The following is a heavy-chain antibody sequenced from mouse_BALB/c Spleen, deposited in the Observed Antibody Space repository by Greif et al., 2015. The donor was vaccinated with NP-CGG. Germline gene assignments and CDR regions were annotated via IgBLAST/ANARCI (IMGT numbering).Heavy chain of an antibody. Sequence: QVQLQQSGAELVRPGASVTLSCKASGYTFTDYEMHWVKQTPVHGLEWIGAIDPETGGTAYNQKFKGKATLTADKSSSTAYMELRSLTSEDSAVYYCTRLLRPRAMDYWGQGTSVTVSS. J-gene: IGHJ4*01. V-gene: IGHV1-15*01. CDR1: GYTFTDYE. CDR2: IDPETGGT. CDR3: TRLLRPRAMDY. D-gene: IGHD1-2*01.